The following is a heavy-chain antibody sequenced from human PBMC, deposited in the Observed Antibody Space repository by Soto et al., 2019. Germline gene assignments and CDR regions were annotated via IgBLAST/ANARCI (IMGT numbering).Heavy chain of an antibody. CDR1: GFSLSTSGVG. V-gene: IGHV2-5*02. CDR3: AHGKGWTYGH. J-gene: IGHJ1*01. D-gene: IGHD2-8*01. CDR2: IYLDDDK. Sequence: HIPLNECGHTLVQPTKNLTLTCTFSGFSLSTSGVGVGWIRQPQGKALEWLALIYLDDDKRYSPALKSMRTITKDTSKNQVVLTMTTMDPVDTATYKSAHGKGWTYGHSGQGTLVTLSS.